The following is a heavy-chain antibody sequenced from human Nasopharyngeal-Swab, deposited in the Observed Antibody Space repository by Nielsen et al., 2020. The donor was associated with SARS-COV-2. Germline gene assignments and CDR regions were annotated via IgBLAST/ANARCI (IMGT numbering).Heavy chain of an antibody. J-gene: IGHJ5*02. CDR3: ARRAARDGYNYEVDP. V-gene: IGHV5-51*01. CDR2: VYPGNSEV. CDR1: GYSFVNHW. D-gene: IGHD5-24*01. Sequence: GESLKISCMASGYSFVNHWIGWVRQKPGKGLEWMGMVYPGNSEVAYSPSFQGQITISADKSINTAYLQWSSLRASDTAMYFCARRAARDGYNYEVDPWGQGTLVTV.